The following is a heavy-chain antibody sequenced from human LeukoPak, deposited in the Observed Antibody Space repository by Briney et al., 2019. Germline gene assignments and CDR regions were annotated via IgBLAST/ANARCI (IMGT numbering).Heavy chain of an antibody. CDR3: AREGDYYDTSGTLDY. CDR1: GGSISSYY. CDR2: IHYSGST. D-gene: IGHD3-22*01. Sequence: SETLSLTCTVSGGSISSYYWSWIRQPPGKGLEWIGYIHYSGSTNYNPSLKSRVTISVDTSKNQFSLKLSSVTAADTAVYYCAREGDYYDTSGTLDYWDQGTLVTVSS. J-gene: IGHJ4*02. V-gene: IGHV4-59*12.